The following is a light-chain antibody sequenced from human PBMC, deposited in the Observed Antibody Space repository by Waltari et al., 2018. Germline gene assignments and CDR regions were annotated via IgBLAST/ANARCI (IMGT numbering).Light chain of an antibody. V-gene: IGKV1-39*01. CDR3: QQSYSQTRT. J-gene: IGKJ1*01. Sequence: DIQMTQSPFSLSASVGDRDTLTCRASKSINSYLTWYQQKPGKAPKLLIYAASSLQSGIPSRFSGSGSGRDFTLSISSLQPEDFATYCCQQSYSQTRTFGQGTKVEIK. CDR2: AAS. CDR1: KSINSY.